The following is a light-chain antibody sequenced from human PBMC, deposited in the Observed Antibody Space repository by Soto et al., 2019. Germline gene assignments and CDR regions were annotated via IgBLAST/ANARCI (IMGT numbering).Light chain of an antibody. Sequence: ELVMTQTPVTLSVSPGARAPLSCRASQSVTNSYLAWYQQKRGQAPRLLIFGASTRAAGIPARFSGSASGTELTITISSLQSEDGAVYYGQQYSNWPLTFGGGTKVDIK. CDR3: QQYSNWPLT. CDR1: QSVTNSY. V-gene: IGKV3-15*01. J-gene: IGKJ4*01. CDR2: GAS.